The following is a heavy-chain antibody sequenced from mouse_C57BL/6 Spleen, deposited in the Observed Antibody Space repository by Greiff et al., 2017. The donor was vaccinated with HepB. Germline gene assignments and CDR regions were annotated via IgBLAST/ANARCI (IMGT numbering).Heavy chain of an antibody. D-gene: IGHD2-3*01. V-gene: IGHV7-1*01. CDR3: ARDAPGGYYEWYFDV. CDR1: GFTFSDFY. Sequence: EVKVVESGGGLVQSGRSLRLSCATSGFTFSDFYMEWVRQAPGKGLEWIAASRNKANDYTTEYSASVKGRFIVSRDTSQSILYLQMNALRAEDTAIYYCARDAPGGYYEWYFDVWGTGTTVTVSS. J-gene: IGHJ1*03. CDR2: SRNKANDYTT.